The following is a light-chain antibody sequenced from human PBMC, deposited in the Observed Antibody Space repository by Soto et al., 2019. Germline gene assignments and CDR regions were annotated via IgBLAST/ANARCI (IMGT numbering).Light chain of an antibody. CDR2: GAS. CDR1: QNIEGW. Sequence: DIQITPSPSYLSASVGDRVSLTCRASQNIEGWLAWYQQRPGKAPKLLISGASKLHTGVPSRFSGSGSRTDFTLTISSLHPEDVATYDCHLAHSFPWTFGQGTKVEIK. J-gene: IGKJ1*01. V-gene: IGKV1-12*01. CDR3: HLAHSFPWT.